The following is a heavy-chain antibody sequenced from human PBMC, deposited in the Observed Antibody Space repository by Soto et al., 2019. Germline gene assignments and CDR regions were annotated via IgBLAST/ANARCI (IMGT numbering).Heavy chain of an antibody. V-gene: IGHV3-9*01. CDR3: ARSWSGSTSGRVDV. CDR2: INWDGYSI. J-gene: IGHJ6*02. CDR1: GFTFDYHV. D-gene: IGHD3-3*01. Sequence: GGSLRLSCVASGFTFDYHVMHWVRQVPGKGLEWVGHINWDGYSIGYGGSVRGRFTISRDNAKNTLYLQMNSLRPEDTALYFCARSWSGSTSGRVDVWGQGTTVTVSS.